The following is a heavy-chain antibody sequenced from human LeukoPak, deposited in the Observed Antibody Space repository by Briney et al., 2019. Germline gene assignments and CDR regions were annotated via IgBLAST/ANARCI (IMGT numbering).Heavy chain of an antibody. CDR2: ISSGGTYI. J-gene: IGHJ4*02. Sequence: GGSLRLSCAGSGFTFSSYTMNWVRQAPGKGLEWVSSISSGGTYIYNADSVKGRFTISRDNAKNSLYLQMNGLRAEDTAVYYCARVVAVAGYYFDYWGQGTLVTVSS. V-gene: IGHV3-21*01. CDR3: ARVVAVAGYYFDY. D-gene: IGHD6-19*01. CDR1: GFTFSSYT.